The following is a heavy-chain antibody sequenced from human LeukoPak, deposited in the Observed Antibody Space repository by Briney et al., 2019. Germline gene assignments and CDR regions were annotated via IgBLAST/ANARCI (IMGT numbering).Heavy chain of an antibody. V-gene: IGHV3-30*02. CDR2: IRYDGINK. CDR1: GFTLSSYG. J-gene: IGHJ4*02. Sequence: PGGSLRLSCVASGFTLSSYGMHWVRQAPGKGLEWVAFIRYDGINKYYADSVKGRFTISRDNYKNTLFLQMNSLRTEETAVYYCAVRGSQINWGQGTLVTVSS. CDR3: AVRGSQIN.